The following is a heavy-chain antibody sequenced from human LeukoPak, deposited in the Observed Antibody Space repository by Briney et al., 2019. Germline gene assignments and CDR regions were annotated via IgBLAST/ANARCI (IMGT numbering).Heavy chain of an antibody. CDR1: GFIFSSYE. D-gene: IGHD2-15*01. V-gene: IGHV3-48*03. J-gene: IGHJ4*02. Sequence: GGSLRLSCAASGFIFSSYEMNWVRQAPGKGLEWVSYISSSGSTIYYADSVKGRFTISRGNAKNSLYLQMNSLRAEDTAVYYCASLGVVGDFDYWGQGTLVTVSS. CDR2: ISSSGSTI. CDR3: ASLGVVGDFDY.